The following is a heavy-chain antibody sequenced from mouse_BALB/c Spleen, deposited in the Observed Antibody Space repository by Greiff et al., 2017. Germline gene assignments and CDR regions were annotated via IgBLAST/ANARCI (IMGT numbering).Heavy chain of an antibody. CDR2: ISSGSSTI. Sequence: EVMLVESGGGLVQPGGSRKLSCAASGFTFSSFGMHWVRQAPEKGLEWVAYISSGSSTIYYADTVKGRFTISRDNPKNTLCLQMTSLRSEDTAMYYCARRTTVYAMDYWGQGTSVTVSS. CDR1: GFTFSSFG. J-gene: IGHJ4*01. CDR3: ARRTTVYAMDY. D-gene: IGHD1-1*01. V-gene: IGHV5-17*02.